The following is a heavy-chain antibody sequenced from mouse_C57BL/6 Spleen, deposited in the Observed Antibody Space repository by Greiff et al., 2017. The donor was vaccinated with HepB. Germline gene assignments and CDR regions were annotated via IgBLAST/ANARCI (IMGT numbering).Heavy chain of an antibody. Sequence: QVQLQQPGAELVMPGASVKLSCKASGYTFTSYWMHWVKPRPGQGLEWIGEIDPSDSYTNYNQKFKGKSTLTVDNSTRTAYMQHSRLTSEDAAVDYCARAGDGSDAMDYWGQGTSVTVSS. D-gene: IGHD1-1*01. CDR3: ARAGDGSDAMDY. CDR2: IDPSDSYT. J-gene: IGHJ4*01. CDR1: GYTFTSYW. V-gene: IGHV1-69*01.